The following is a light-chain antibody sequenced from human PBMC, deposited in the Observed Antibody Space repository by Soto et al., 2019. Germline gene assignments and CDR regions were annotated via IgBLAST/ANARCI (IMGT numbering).Light chain of an antibody. Sequence: DIQMTQSPSSLSASVGDRVTITCRASQSISSYLNWYQQKPGKAPKLLIYAASSLQSGVPSRFSGSGSGTEFTLTISNLQPEDFATYYCQESFFILGTFGRGTKVEV. V-gene: IGKV1-39*01. CDR3: QESFFILGT. J-gene: IGKJ1*01. CDR1: QSISSY. CDR2: AAS.